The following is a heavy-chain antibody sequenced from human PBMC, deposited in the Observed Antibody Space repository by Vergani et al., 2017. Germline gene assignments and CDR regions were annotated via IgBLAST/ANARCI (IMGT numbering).Heavy chain of an antibody. CDR3: ARVGTQQRDVGYYYYMDV. CDR1: GGSFSGYY. CDR2: INHSGST. J-gene: IGHJ6*03. D-gene: IGHD6-13*01. Sequence: QVQLQQWGAGLLKPSETLSLTCAVYGGSFSGYYWSWIRQPPGKGLEWIGEINHSGSTNYNPSLKSRVTISVDTSKNQFSLKLSTATAADTAVYYCARVGTQQRDVGYYYYMDVWGKGTTVTVSS. V-gene: IGHV4-34*01.